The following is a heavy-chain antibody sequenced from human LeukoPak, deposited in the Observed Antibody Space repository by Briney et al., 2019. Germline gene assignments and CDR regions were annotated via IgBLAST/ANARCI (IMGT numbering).Heavy chain of an antibody. CDR3: ASSSSWYLGAFDI. CDR1: GFTFSSYS. J-gene: IGHJ3*02. Sequence: PGGSLRLSCAASGFTFSSYSMNWVRQAPGKGLEWVSYISSSSSTIYYADSVKGRFTISRDNAKNSLYLQMNSLRAEDTAVYYCASSSSWYLGAFDIWGQGTMVTVSS. V-gene: IGHV3-48*04. D-gene: IGHD6-13*01. CDR2: ISSSSSTI.